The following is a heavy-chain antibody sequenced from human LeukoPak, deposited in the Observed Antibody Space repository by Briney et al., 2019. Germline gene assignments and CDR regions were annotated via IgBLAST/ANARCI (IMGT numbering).Heavy chain of an antibody. CDR1: GFTFSSYS. CDR2: ISSSSSYI. CDR3: ARVRGSYFFDY. Sequence: GGSLRLSCAASGFTFSSYSMNWVRQAPGKGLEWVSSISSSSSYIYYADSVKGRFTISRDNAKNSLYLQMNSLRAEDTAVYYCARVRGSYFFDYWGQGTLVTVSS. V-gene: IGHV3-21*01. J-gene: IGHJ4*02. D-gene: IGHD1-26*01.